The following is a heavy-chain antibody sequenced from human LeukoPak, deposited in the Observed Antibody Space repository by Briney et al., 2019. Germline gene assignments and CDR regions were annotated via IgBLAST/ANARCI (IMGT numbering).Heavy chain of an antibody. CDR2: WHHSGIT. D-gene: IGHD3-10*01. J-gene: IGHJ4*02. CDR3: ARQYEF. V-gene: IGHV4-39*01. Sequence: SETLSLTCTVSGASIIRGNYFWGWVRQPPGKRREWIGSWHHSGITDYNPSLKSRVTIVANTSKNEFTLKLASVAAADSAVYFCARQYEFWGQGNLVTVSS. CDR1: GASIIRGNYF.